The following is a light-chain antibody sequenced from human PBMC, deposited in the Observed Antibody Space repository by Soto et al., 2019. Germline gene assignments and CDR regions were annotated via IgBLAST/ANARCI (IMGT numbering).Light chain of an antibody. V-gene: IGKV3-20*01. CDR3: QQYGSSPTWT. Sequence: EIGLTQSPGTLSLSPGERATLSCRASQSVSSKLAWYQQKPGQAPRLLIYGASSTATGIPDRFSGSGCGTDFTLTISRLEPEDFAVYYCQQYGSSPTWTFGQGTKVDIK. CDR2: GAS. J-gene: IGKJ1*01. CDR1: QSVSSK.